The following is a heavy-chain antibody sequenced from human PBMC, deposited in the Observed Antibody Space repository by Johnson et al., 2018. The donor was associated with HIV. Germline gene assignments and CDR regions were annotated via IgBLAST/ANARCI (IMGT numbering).Heavy chain of an antibody. V-gene: IGHV3-30*18. CDR1: GFTFSSYG. J-gene: IGHJ3*02. CDR3: AKDKSNAFDI. CDR2: ISYDGSNK. Sequence: QVQLVESGGGVVQPGRSLRLSCAASGFTFSSYGMHWVRQAPGKGLEWVAVISYDGSNKYYAYSVKGRFTISRDKSKNTLYLQMNSLSAEYTAVYYCAKDKSNAFDIWGQGTMVTVSS.